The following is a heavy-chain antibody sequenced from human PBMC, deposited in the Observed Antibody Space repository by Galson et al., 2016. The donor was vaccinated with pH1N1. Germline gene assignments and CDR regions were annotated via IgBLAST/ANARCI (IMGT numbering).Heavy chain of an antibody. CDR3: ARQYDFGDYRGDAFDI. CDR2: VNPGGSTI. J-gene: IGHJ3*02. V-gene: IGHV5-51*03. D-gene: IGHD4-17*01. CDR1: GYRFTSYW. Sequence: QSGAEVKKPGESLKISCKASGYRFTSYWIAWVRQVPGKGLEWVGIVNPGGSTIRYSPPFQGQVTISSDKSINTAYLQWINLKASDTATYYCARQYDFGDYRGDAFDIWGQGTMVIVSS.